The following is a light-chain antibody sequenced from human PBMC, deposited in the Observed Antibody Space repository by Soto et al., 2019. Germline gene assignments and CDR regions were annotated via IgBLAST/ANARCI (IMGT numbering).Light chain of an antibody. CDR2: GAS. CDR3: QQYNIWPRT. Sequence: ESVLPQSKATLSFSPGERATVSCRASQSVSSYLAWYQQKPGQAPRLLIYGASSRATGIPDRFSGSGSGTEFTLTISSLQSEDFAVYYCQQYNIWPRTFGQGTKVDIK. CDR1: QSVSSY. V-gene: IGKV3D-15*01. J-gene: IGKJ1*01.